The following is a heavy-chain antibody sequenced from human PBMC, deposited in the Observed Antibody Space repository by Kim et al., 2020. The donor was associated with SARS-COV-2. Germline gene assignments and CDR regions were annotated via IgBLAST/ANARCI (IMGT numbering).Heavy chain of an antibody. D-gene: IGHD1-26*01. V-gene: IGHV4-38-2*02. J-gene: IGHJ4*02. CDR3: VKEDRHLVTG. CDR1: GYSIISGYH. CDR2: IFHTGTT. Sequence: SETLSLTCSVSGYSIISGYHWGWIRQSPGQGLEWIGNIFHTGTTNYNPSLKTRVTMSVNTSKNHLSLKLSCVTAADTAVDFCVKEDRHLVTGWGQGMLVT.